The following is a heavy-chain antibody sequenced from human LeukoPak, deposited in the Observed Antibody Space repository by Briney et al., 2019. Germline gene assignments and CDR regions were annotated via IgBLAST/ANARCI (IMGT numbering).Heavy chain of an antibody. V-gene: IGHV3-48*04. CDR1: GFSFSQFS. Sequence: GGSLRLSCAASGFSFSQFSMNWLRQVPGKGLQWISYISASSTTIYYGDSLRGRVSISRDNSKNSDSLQMNNLRPEDTGVYYCARDPGEGIFGPWGQGTWVTVSS. CDR2: ISASSTTI. CDR3: ARDPGEGIFGP. J-gene: IGHJ5*02. D-gene: IGHD1-14*01.